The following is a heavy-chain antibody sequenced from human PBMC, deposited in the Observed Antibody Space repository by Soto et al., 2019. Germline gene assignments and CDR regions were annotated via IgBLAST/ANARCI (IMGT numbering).Heavy chain of an antibody. CDR2: VAYDGRSK. D-gene: IGHD2-15*01. CDR3: ARDDILVRPGGSYNYGMDV. Sequence: QVQLVESGGGVVQPGRSLRLSCAASGFTFSDYAMHWVRQAPGKGLGWVAVVAYDGRSKYYADSVKGRFTISRDNSRTTVYLQMNSLRDEDTAMYYCARDDILVRPGGSYNYGMDVWGHGTTVTVSS. CDR1: GFTFSDYA. V-gene: IGHV3-30*04. J-gene: IGHJ6*02.